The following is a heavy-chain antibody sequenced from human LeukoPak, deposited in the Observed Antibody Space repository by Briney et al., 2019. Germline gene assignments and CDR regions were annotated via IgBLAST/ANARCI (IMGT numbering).Heavy chain of an antibody. CDR1: GFTFSSYA. J-gene: IGHJ5*02. CDR3: GKEGGA. V-gene: IGHV3-23*01. CDR2: IGGRGGST. D-gene: IGHD3-16*01. Sequence: GGSLRLSCAASGFTFSSYAMSWVRQAPGKGLEWVSAIGGRGGSTYYADFLEGRFTIARDNSKDMVYLQMNSLKVEDTAFYYCGKEGGAWGQGTKVTVSS.